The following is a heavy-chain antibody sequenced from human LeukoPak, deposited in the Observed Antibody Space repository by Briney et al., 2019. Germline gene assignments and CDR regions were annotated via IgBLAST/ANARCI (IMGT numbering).Heavy chain of an antibody. CDR3: ARESVDTATLDY. Sequence: SVKVSCKASGGTFSSYAISWVRQAPGQGLEWMGGIIPIFGTANYAQKFQGRVTITADKSTSTAYMELSSLRSEDTAVYYCARESVDTATLDYWGQGTLVTVSS. J-gene: IGHJ4*02. V-gene: IGHV1-69*06. CDR1: GGTFSSYA. CDR2: IIPIFGTA. D-gene: IGHD5-18*01.